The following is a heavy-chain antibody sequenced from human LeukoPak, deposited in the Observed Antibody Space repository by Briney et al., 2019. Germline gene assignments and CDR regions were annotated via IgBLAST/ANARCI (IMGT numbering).Heavy chain of an antibody. CDR3: AREIRRAFDI. Sequence: PSETLSLTCTVSGGSISSGGYYWSWIRQHPGKGLEWIGYIYHSGSTYYNPSLKSRVTISVDRSKNQFSLKLSSVTAADTAVYYCAREIRRAFDIWGQGTMVTVSS. CDR1: GGSISSGGYY. V-gene: IGHV4-30-2*01. J-gene: IGHJ3*02. CDR2: IYHSGST.